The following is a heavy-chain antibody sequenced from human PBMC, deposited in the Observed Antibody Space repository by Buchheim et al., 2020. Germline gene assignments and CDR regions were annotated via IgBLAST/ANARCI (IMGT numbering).Heavy chain of an antibody. CDR2: INHSGST. CDR3: ARGNLNRYGSGSYPSY. CDR1: GGSFSGYY. D-gene: IGHD3-10*01. J-gene: IGHJ4*02. Sequence: QVQLQQWGAGLLKPSETLSPTCAVYGGSFSGYYWSWIRQPPGKGLEWIGEINHSGSTNYNPSLKSRVTISVDTSKNQFSLKLSSVTAADTAVYYCARGNLNRYGSGSYPSYWGQGTL. V-gene: IGHV4-34*01.